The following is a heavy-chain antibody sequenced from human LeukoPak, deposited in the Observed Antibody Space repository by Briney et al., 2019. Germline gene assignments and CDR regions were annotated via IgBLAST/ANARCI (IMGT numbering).Heavy chain of an antibody. J-gene: IGHJ5*02. V-gene: IGHV4-39*01. D-gene: IGHD1-26*01. CDR3: ASQLSLSWELPPPNWFDP. CDR2: IYYSGST. CDR1: GGSISSSSYY. Sequence: PSETLSLTCTVSGGSISSSSYYWGWIRQPPGKGLEWIGSIYYSGSTYYNPSLKSRVTISVDTSKNQFSLKLSSVTAADTAVYYCASQLSLSWELPPPNWFDPWGQGTLVTVSS.